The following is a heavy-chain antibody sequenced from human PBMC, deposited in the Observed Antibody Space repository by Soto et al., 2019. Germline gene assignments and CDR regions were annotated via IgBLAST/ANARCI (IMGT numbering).Heavy chain of an antibody. CDR3: ARAPTDSSGYFPGNWFDP. D-gene: IGHD3-22*01. Sequence: SETLSLTCTVSGGPISSYYWSWIRQPPGKGLEWIGYIYYSGSTDYNPPLKSRVTISVDTSKNQFSLKLSSVTAADTAVYYCARAPTDSSGYFPGNWFDPWGLGTLVTVSS. CDR1: GGPISSYY. V-gene: IGHV4-59*01. CDR2: IYYSGST. J-gene: IGHJ5*02.